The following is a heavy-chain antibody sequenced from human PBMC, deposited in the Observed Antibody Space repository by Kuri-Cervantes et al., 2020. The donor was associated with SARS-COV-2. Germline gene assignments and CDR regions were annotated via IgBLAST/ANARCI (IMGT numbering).Heavy chain of an antibody. CDR2: IYHSGST. V-gene: IGHV4-38-2*01. J-gene: IGHJ4*02. D-gene: IGHD2-2*01. Sequence: SQTLSLTCAVSGYSIRSGYYWGWIRQPPGKGLEWIGSIYHSGSTYYNPSLKSRVTISVDTSKNQFSLKLSSVTAADTAVYYCARIIVVVPAASSPLARFDYWGQGTLVTVSS. CDR3: ARIIVVVPAASSPLARFDY. CDR1: GYSIRSGYY.